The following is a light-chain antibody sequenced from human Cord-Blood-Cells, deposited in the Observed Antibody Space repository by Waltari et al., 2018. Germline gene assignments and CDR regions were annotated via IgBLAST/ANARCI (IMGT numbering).Light chain of an antibody. Sequence: QSALTQPASVSGSPGQSITISCTGPSSDVGSYNLVSWYQQHPGKAPKLMINEGSKRPSGVSNRFSGSKSGNTASLTISGLQAEDEADYYCCSYAGSVVFGGGTKLTVL. V-gene: IGLV2-23*01. J-gene: IGLJ2*01. CDR1: SSDVGSYNL. CDR3: CSYAGSVV. CDR2: EGS.